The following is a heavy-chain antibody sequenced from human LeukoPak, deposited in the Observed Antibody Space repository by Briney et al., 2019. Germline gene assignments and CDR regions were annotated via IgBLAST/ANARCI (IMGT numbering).Heavy chain of an antibody. Sequence: SETLSLTCTVSGGSISSGGYYWSWIRQHPGKGLEWIGYIYYSGSTYNPSLKSRVTISADTSKNQFSLKLSSVTAADTAVYYCVSTAYNDFWSGRPGYFDYWGQGALVTVSS. D-gene: IGHD3-3*01. CDR3: VSTAYNDFWSGRPGYFDY. CDR2: IYYSGST. V-gene: IGHV4-31*03. CDR1: GGSISSGGYY. J-gene: IGHJ4*02.